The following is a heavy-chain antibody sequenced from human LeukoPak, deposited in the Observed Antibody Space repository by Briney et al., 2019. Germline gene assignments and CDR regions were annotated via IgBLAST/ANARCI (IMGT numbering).Heavy chain of an antibody. CDR2: INPILGIA. CDR3: ARGVYYDSSVLDY. J-gene: IGHJ4*02. V-gene: IGHV1-69*04. CDR1: GGTFSSYA. D-gene: IGHD3-22*01. Sequence: SVKVSCKASGGTFSSYAISWVRQAPGQGLEWMGRINPILGIANYAQKFQGRVTITADKSTSTAYVELSSLRSEDTAVYYCARGVYYDSSVLDYWGQGTLVTVSS.